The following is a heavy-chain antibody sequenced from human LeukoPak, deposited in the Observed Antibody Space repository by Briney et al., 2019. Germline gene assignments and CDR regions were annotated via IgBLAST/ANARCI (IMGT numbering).Heavy chain of an antibody. CDR2: IYYTGST. J-gene: IGHJ4*02. CDR3: ARARGYCAADCSRYAFDY. Sequence: SETLSLTCTVSGGSIGTYFWSWTRQPPGKGLEWVGYIYYTGSTSYNPSLKSRVTISVDTSRNQISLMLNSVTAADTAVYSCARARGYCAADCSRYAFDYWGQGTLVTVSS. V-gene: IGHV4-59*01. D-gene: IGHD2-21*02. CDR1: GGSIGTYF.